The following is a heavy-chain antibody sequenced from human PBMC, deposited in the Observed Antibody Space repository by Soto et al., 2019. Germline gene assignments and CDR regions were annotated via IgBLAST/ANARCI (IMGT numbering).Heavy chain of an antibody. V-gene: IGHV4-4*09. CDR3: VGGENY. J-gene: IGHJ4*02. D-gene: IGHD3-10*01. CDR2: IYDSGYA. CDR1: GASLSSYY. Sequence: QVQLQESGPRLVKPSETLALTCTVSGASLSSYYWSWIRQPPGQGLESIGYIYDSGYANYNPSLKSRVTISVDTSKNQLSLKLTSVTASDTAVYYCVGGENYWGQGILVTVSS.